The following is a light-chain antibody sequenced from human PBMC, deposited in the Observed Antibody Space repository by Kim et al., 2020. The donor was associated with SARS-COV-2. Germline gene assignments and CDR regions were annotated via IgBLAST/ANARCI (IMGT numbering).Light chain of an antibody. CDR3: QSWDTGIVV. J-gene: IGLJ2*01. CDR2: LNSDGSH. CDR1: SWHSSYA. Sequence: QPVLTQSPSASASLGASVKLTCTLSSWHSSYAIAWHQQQPEKGPRYLMKLNSDGSHSKGDGIPDRFSGSSSGAERYLTISSLQSEDEADFYCQSWDTGIVVFGGGTQLTVL. V-gene: IGLV4-69*01.